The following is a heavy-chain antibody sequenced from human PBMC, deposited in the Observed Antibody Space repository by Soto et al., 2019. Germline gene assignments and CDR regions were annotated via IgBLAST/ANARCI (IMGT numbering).Heavy chain of an antibody. CDR3: ARLLGKGIFIFGVAPPRCFVS. CDR1: GGSISSSSYF. CDR2: IYYSGST. Sequence: SETLSLRCTGSGGSISSSSYFGGWIRQPPGKGLEWIGSIYYSGSTYYNPSLKSRVTISVDTSKNQFSLKLSSVTAADTAVYYCARLLGKGIFIFGVAPPRCFVSWCQGTFRSVSS. J-gene: IGHJ5*01. V-gene: IGHV4-39*01. D-gene: IGHD3-3*01.